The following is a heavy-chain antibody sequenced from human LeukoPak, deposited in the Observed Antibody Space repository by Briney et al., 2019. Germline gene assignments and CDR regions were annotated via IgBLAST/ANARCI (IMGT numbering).Heavy chain of an antibody. V-gene: IGHV3-23*01. J-gene: IGHJ4*02. Sequence: PGGSLRLSCVVSGFTFSSYGMSWVRQAPGKGLEWVSVVRGSGGSAYYAEYVKGRFTISRDNSKNTLYLQMNSLRAEDSAVYYCASLEMATIRGDYWGQGTLVTVSS. CDR1: GFTFSSYG. CDR2: VRGSGGSA. D-gene: IGHD5-24*01. CDR3: ASLEMATIRGDY.